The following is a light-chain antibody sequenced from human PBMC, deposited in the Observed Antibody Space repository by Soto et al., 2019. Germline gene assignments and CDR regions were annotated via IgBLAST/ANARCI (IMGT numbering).Light chain of an antibody. Sequence: QSVLTQPPSASGTPGQRVTISCSGSSSNIGSNNVNWDQQLPGTAPKLLIYSNNHRPSGVPDRFSASKSGTSASLAISGLQSEDEADYYCAAWDDSLNGVVFGGGTKLTVL. CDR1: SSNIGSNN. CDR2: SNN. CDR3: AAWDDSLNGVV. J-gene: IGLJ2*01. V-gene: IGLV1-44*01.